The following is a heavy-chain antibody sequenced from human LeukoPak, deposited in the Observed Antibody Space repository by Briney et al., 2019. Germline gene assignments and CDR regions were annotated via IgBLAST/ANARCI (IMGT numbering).Heavy chain of an antibody. J-gene: IGHJ6*02. CDR2: IWYDGSNK. CDR3: AGETEGPRGYYYGMDV. Sequence: GGSLRLSCAASGFTFSSYGMHWVRQAPGKGLEWVAVIWYDGSNKYYADSVKGRFTISRDNSKNTLYLQMNSLRAEDTAVYYCAGETEGPRGYYYGMDVWGQGTTVTVSS. D-gene: IGHD1-26*01. CDR1: GFTFSSYG. V-gene: IGHV3-33*01.